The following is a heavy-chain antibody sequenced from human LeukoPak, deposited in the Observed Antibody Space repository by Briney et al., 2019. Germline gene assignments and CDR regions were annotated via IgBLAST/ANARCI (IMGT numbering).Heavy chain of an antibody. CDR3: ARRGGSTGWGAFDI. CDR2: ISGTGDRT. Sequence: GGSLRLSCAASGFTFNSHAMSWVRQAPGKGLEWVSAISGTGDRTYYADSVKGRFTISRDNSKNTLCLEMNSLSAEDTAVYYCARRGGSTGWGAFDIWGRGTLVTASS. V-gene: IGHV3-23*01. J-gene: IGHJ3*02. CDR1: GFTFNSHA. D-gene: IGHD6-19*01.